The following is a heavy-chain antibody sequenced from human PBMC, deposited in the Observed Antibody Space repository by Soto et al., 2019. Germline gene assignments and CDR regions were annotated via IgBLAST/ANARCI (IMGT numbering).Heavy chain of an antibody. CDR3: ATSYYYDSSGYYYGGVDY. V-gene: IGHV4-4*02. D-gene: IGHD3-22*01. CDR2: IYHSGST. J-gene: IGHJ4*02. Sequence: QVQLQESGPGLVTPSGTLSLTCAVSGGSISSSNWWSWVRQPPGKGPEWIGEIYHSGSTNYNPSLKSRVTISVDKSKNQFFLKLSSVTDSDTAVYYLATSYYYDSSGYYYGGVDYWGQGTLVTVSS. CDR1: GGSISSSNW.